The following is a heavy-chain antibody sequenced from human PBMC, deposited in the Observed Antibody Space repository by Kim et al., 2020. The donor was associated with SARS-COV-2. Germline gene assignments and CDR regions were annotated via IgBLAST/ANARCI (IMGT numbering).Heavy chain of an antibody. J-gene: IGHJ5*02. CDR1: GYTFTSYD. D-gene: IGHD2-2*01. CDR3: ARVGCSSTSCSDWFDP. CDR2: MNPNSGNT. V-gene: IGHV1-8*01. Sequence: ASVKVSCKASGYTFTSYDINWVRQATGQGLEWMGWMNPNSGNTGYAQKFQGRVTMTRNTSISTAYMELSSLRSEDTAVYYCARVGCSSTSCSDWFDPWGQGTLVTVSS.